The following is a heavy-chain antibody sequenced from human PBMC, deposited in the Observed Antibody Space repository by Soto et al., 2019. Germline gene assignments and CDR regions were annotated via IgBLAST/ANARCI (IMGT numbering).Heavy chain of an antibody. V-gene: IGHV3-30-3*01. Sequence: PGGSLRLSCAASGFTFSSYAMHWVRQAPGKGLEWVAVISYDGSNKYYADSVKGRFTISRDNSKNTLYLQMNSLRAEDTAVYYCARDKVPNYYDSSGFTETSPIFDYRGQGTLVTVSS. CDR2: ISYDGSNK. D-gene: IGHD3-22*01. CDR1: GFTFSSYA. J-gene: IGHJ4*02. CDR3: ARDKVPNYYDSSGFTETSPIFDY.